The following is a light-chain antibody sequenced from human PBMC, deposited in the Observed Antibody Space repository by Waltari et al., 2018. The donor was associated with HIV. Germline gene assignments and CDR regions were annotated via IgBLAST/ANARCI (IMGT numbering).Light chain of an antibody. CDR2: RND. Sequence: QSVLTQPPSASGNPGQRVSISCSGSSSNIGSNYVYWYQQLPGTAPKLLMYRNDERPSGVPDRFSGSKSDTSASLAISGLRSEDEADYYCAAWDDSLSAWVFGGGTKLTVL. J-gene: IGLJ3*02. V-gene: IGLV1-47*01. CDR3: AAWDDSLSAWV. CDR1: SSNIGSNY.